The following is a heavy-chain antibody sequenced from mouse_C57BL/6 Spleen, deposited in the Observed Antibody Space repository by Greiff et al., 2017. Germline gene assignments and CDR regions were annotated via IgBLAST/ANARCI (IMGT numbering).Heavy chain of an antibody. Sequence: VKLQQSGPGLVAPSQSLSITCTVSGFSLTSYAISWVRQPPGKGLEWLGVIWPGGGTNYTSALKSRLSISKDDSKSQVFLKMNSLQTDDTARYYCARTAQATFAYWGQGTLGTVSA. CDR3: ARTAQATFAY. D-gene: IGHD3-2*02. V-gene: IGHV2-9-1*01. J-gene: IGHJ3*01. CDR1: GFSLTSYA. CDR2: IWPGGGT.